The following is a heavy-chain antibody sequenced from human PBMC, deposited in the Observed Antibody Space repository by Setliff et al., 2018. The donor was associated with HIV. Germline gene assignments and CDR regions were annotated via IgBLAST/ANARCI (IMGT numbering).Heavy chain of an antibody. CDR1: GGSISSSSYY. J-gene: IGHJ3*01. D-gene: IGHD2-2*01. CDR2: IYYSGST. V-gene: IGHV4-39*01. Sequence: PSETLSLTCTVSGGSISSSSYYWGWIRQPPGKGLEWIGSIYYSGSTYYNPSLKSRVTISVDTSKNQFSLKLSSVTAADTAVYYCARPADCSSTSCYLWYFDLWGQGTMVTVSS. CDR3: ARPADCSSTSCYLWYFDL.